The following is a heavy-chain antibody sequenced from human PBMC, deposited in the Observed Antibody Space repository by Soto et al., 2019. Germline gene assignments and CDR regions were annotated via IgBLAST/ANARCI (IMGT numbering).Heavy chain of an antibody. D-gene: IGHD3-3*01. Sequence: ASVKVSCKASGFTFTSYDINWVRQATGQGLEWMGWMNPNSGNTGYAQKFQGRVTMTRNTSISTAYMELSSLRSEDTAVYYCARGLNWYYDFWSGYYSPYYYYGMDVWGQGTTVTVSS. V-gene: IGHV1-8*01. CDR2: MNPNSGNT. CDR1: GFTFTSYD. CDR3: ARGLNWYYDFWSGYYSPYYYYGMDV. J-gene: IGHJ6*02.